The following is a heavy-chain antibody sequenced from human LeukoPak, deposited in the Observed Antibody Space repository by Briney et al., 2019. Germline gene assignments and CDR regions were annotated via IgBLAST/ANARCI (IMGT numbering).Heavy chain of an antibody. D-gene: IGHD2-15*01. V-gene: IGHV3-23*01. J-gene: IGHJ4*02. CDR2: ITDTGTTT. Sequence: PGGSLRLSCVASGFTFSSHAMSWVRQAPGKGLEWVSAITDTGTTTKYADSVKGRFTISRDNSKNTLYLKMNSLRAEDTAVYYCAKDRGGGFDYWGQGTLVTVSS. CDR1: GFTFSSHA. CDR3: AKDRGGGFDY.